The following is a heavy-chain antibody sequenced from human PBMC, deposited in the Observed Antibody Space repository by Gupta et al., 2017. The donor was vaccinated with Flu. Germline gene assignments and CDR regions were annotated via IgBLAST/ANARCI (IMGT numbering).Heavy chain of an antibody. CDR1: GGSFSGYY. J-gene: IGHJ4*02. CDR3: ARGRDGYNKIPRTGNDY. V-gene: IGHV4-34*01. Sequence: QVQLQQWGAGLLKPSETLSLTCAVYGGSFSGYYWSWIRQPPGKGLEWIGEINHSGSTNYNPSLKSRVTISVDTSKNQFSLKLSSVTAADTAVYYCARGRDGYNKIPRTGNDYWGQGTLVTVSS. CDR2: INHSGST. D-gene: IGHD5-24*01.